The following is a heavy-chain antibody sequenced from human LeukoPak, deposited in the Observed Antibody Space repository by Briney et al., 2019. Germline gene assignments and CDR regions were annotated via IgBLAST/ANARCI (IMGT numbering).Heavy chain of an antibody. CDR3: ARGYYDSSAYYSADY. Sequence: GASVKVSCKASGYTFTSYGISWVRQAPGQGLEWMGWINPNTGDTNYAQKFQGRVTMTRDTSISTAYMGLTRLRSDDTAVYYCARGYYDSSAYYSADYWGQGTLVTVSS. V-gene: IGHV1-2*02. CDR1: GYTFTSYG. D-gene: IGHD3-22*01. J-gene: IGHJ4*02. CDR2: INPNTGDT.